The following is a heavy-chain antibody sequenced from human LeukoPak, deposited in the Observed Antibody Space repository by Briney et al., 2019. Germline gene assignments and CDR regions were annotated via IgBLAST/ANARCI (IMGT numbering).Heavy chain of an antibody. CDR1: GGTFSSYA. D-gene: IGHD1-26*01. J-gene: IGHJ5*02. CDR3: ARDLNEGRDP. V-gene: IGHV1-69*04. Sequence: SSVKVSCKASGGTFSSYAISWVRQAPGPGLEWMGRIIPIFGIANYAQKFQGRVTITADKSTSTAYMQLSSLRSEDTAVYYCARDLNEGRDPWGQGTLVTVSS. CDR2: IIPIFGIA.